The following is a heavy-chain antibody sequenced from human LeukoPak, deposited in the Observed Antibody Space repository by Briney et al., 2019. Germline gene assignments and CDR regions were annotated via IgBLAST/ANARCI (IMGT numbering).Heavy chain of an antibody. CDR3: AKLTYYYDSSGPFDY. CDR1: GFTFSSYA. D-gene: IGHD3-22*01. V-gene: IGHV3-23*01. CDR2: ISGSGGST. Sequence: PGGSLRLSCAASGFTFSSYAMSWVRQAPGKGLEWVSAISGSGGSTYYADSVKGRFTISRDNSKNTLYLQMNSRRAEDTAVYYCAKLTYYYDSSGPFDYWGQGTLVTVSS. J-gene: IGHJ4*02.